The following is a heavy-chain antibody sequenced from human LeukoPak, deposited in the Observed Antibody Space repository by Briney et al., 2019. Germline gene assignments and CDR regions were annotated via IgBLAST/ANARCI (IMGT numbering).Heavy chain of an antibody. CDR1: GYTLTSCN. CDR3: ARDSTMTTGGSAYYFDN. CDR2: INPRGGST. V-gene: IGHV1-46*01. D-gene: IGHD4-17*01. J-gene: IGHJ4*02. Sequence: GASVKVSCKASGYTLTSCNMHRVRQAPGQGLEWMGIINPRGGSTSYAKKFQGRVTMTRDTSTNTIYMELSSLRSEDTAVYYCARDSTMTTGGSAYYFDNWGQGTLVTVSS.